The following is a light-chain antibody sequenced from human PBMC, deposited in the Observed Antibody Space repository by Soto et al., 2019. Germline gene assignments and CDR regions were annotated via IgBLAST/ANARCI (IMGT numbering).Light chain of an antibody. V-gene: IGKV3-11*01. Sequence: IMMTQSPATLSVSPGERATLSCRASQSVSSYLAWYQQKPGQAPRLLIYDASNRATGIPARFSGSGSGTDFTLTISSLEPEDFAVYYCQQRSNWPRFTFGPGTKVDIK. CDR3: QQRSNWPRFT. J-gene: IGKJ3*01. CDR2: DAS. CDR1: QSVSSY.